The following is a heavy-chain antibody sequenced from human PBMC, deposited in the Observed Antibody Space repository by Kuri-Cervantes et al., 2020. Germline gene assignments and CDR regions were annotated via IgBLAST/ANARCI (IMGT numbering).Heavy chain of an antibody. V-gene: IGHV1-3*01. CDR1: GYTFTYCY. D-gene: IGHD3-10*01. Sequence: ASVKVSCKASGYTFTYCYLHWVRQAPGQRLEWMGWINAGNGNTKYSQKFQGRVTITRDTSASTAYMELSSLRSEDTAVYYCAIASTNYGSGRYRLGYWGQGTLVTVSS. CDR3: AIASTNYGSGRYRLGY. CDR2: INAGNGNT. J-gene: IGHJ4*02.